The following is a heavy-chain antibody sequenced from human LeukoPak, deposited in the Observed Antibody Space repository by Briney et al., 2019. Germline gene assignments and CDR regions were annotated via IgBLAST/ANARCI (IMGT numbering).Heavy chain of an antibody. V-gene: IGHV3-11*04. Sequence: GGSLTLSCAASGFTFSYYYMSWIRQAPGKGLEWFSYISSSGSTIYYAYSVKVRFTIYRDNTKNSLYLQMNSLRAEDTAVYYCARVTMVRRDYYYYMDVWGKGTTVTVSS. J-gene: IGHJ6*03. CDR2: ISSSGSTI. CDR1: GFTFSYYY. D-gene: IGHD3-10*01. CDR3: ARVTMVRRDYYYYMDV.